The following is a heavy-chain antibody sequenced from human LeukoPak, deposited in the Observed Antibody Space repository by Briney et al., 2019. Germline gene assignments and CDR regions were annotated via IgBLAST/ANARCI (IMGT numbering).Heavy chain of an antibody. CDR3: ARVAGIVGTRTFDY. V-gene: IGHV4-34*01. Sequence: PSETLSLTCAVYGGSFTDYHWSWIRQPPGKGLEWIGSIYYSGSTYYNPSLKSRVTISVDTSKNQFSLKLSSVTAADTAVYYCARVAGIVGTRTFDYWGQGTLVTVSS. CDR2: IYYSGST. CDR1: GGSFTDYH. J-gene: IGHJ4*02. D-gene: IGHD1-26*01.